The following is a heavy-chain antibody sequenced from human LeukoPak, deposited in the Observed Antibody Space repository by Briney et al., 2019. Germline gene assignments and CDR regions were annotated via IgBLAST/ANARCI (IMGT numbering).Heavy chain of an antibody. J-gene: IGHJ4*02. V-gene: IGHV3-66*01. CDR3: ARGFRSVTTWGYFDY. D-gene: IGHD4-17*01. CDR1: GFTVSTNY. Sequence: GGSLRLSCAASGFTVSTNYMSWVRQAPGKGLEWFSLMYSGGGTYYADSVKGRYTTSRDNSRNTLSLQTYSPRVDDTAVYYCARGFRSVTTWGYFDYWGQGALDTVSS. CDR2: MYSGGGT.